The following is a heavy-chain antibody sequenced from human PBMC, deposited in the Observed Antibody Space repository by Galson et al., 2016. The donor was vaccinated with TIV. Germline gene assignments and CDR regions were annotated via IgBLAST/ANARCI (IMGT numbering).Heavy chain of an antibody. V-gene: IGHV3-23*01. CDR1: GFPFSSFA. J-gene: IGHJ4*02. CDR3: ARETGGSGWYTVDY. Sequence: LRLSCAASGFPFSSFAMTWVRQAPGKGLEWLSTIRPSATRTYYSDSVKDRFTTSRDDSSNTLFLQMNSLRAEDTAMYFCARETGGSGWYTVDYWGQGALVIVSS. CDR2: IRPSATRT. D-gene: IGHD6-19*01.